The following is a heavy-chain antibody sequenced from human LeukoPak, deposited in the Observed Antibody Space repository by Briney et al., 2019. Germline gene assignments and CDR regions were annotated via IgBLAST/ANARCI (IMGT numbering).Heavy chain of an antibody. V-gene: IGHV4-61*01. CDR3: ARSRYSSGWYYFDY. J-gene: IGHJ4*02. CDR2: IYYSGNT. D-gene: IGHD6-19*01. CDR1: GGSVSSDSYY. Sequence: SETLSLTCTVSGGSVSSDSYYWSWIRQPPGKELEYIGYIYYSGNTKYNPSLKSRVTISLDTSKNQFSLNLRSVTAADTAMYYCARSRYSSGWYYFDYWGQGTLVTVSS.